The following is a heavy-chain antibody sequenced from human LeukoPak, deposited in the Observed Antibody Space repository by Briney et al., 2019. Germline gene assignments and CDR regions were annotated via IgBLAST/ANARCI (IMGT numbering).Heavy chain of an antibody. D-gene: IGHD1-26*01. CDR3: TTPAGAANWFDP. J-gene: IGHJ5*02. V-gene: IGHV3-15*01. Sequence: PGGSLRLSCAASGFTFSNAWMSWVRQAPGKGLEWGGRIKSKNDGGTTDYAAPVKGRLTISRDDSKNTLYLQMNSLKTEDTAVYYCTTPAGAANWFDPWGQGTLVTVSS. CDR2: IKSKNDGGTT. CDR1: GFTFSNAW.